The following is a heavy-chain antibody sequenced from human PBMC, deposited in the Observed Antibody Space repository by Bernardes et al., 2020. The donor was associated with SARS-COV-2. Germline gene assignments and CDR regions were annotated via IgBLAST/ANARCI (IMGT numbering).Heavy chain of an antibody. Sequence: GGSLRLSCAASGFTFSSYAMSWVRQAPGKGLEWVSVISGSAGNTYYADPVKGRFTISRDVSKNTLYLQMNSLRADDTAVYYCAKGYDDYVWYFDSWGQGTVVTVSS. CDR1: GFTFSSYA. D-gene: IGHD3-16*01. J-gene: IGHJ4*02. V-gene: IGHV3-23*01. CDR2: ISGSAGNT. CDR3: AKGYDDYVWYFDS.